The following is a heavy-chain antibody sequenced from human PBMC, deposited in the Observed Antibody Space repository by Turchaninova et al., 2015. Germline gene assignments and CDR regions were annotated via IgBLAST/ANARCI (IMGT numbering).Heavy chain of an antibody. CDR1: GFSLTTTGVG. D-gene: IGHD4-17*01. CDR2: IYWDDDE. V-gene: IGHV2-5*02. J-gene: IGHJ3*01. Sequence: QITLQESGPTLVRPPQTPTLTCTFSGFSLTTTGVGVDWIRQPPGKALEWLALIYWDDDERYNPSLKNRLTITKDSSKNQVVLTLTNVDPVDTGTYYCAHRRTRTTGGAVDVWGQGTVVSVSS. CDR3: AHRRTRTTGGAVDV.